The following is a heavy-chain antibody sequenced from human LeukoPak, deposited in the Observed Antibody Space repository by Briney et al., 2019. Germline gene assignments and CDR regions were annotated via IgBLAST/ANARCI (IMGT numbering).Heavy chain of an antibody. D-gene: IGHD6-6*01. V-gene: IGHV1-2*02. CDR2: INPNSGGT. CDR3: ARIAARFDAFDI. CDR1: GYTFTGYY. J-gene: IGHJ3*02. Sequence: ASVKVSCKASGYTFTGYYMHWVRQAPGQGLEWMGWINPNSGGTNYAQKFQGRVTMTRDTSISTAYMELSRLRSDDTAVYYCARIAARFDAFDIWGQGTMVTVSS.